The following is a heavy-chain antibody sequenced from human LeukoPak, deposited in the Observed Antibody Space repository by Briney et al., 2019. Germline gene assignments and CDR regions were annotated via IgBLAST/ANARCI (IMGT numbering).Heavy chain of an antibody. V-gene: IGHV3-23*01. CDR3: AKGGWRGIVRYCSSTSCSPGFDY. CDR1: GFTFSSYA. J-gene: IGHJ4*02. Sequence: GGSLRLFCAASGFTFSSYAMSWVRQAPGKGLEWVSAISGSGGSTYYADSVKGRFTISRDNSKNTLYLQMNSLRAEDTAVYYCAKGGWRGIVRYCSSTSCSPGFDYWGQGTLVTVSS. CDR2: ISGSGGST. D-gene: IGHD2-2*01.